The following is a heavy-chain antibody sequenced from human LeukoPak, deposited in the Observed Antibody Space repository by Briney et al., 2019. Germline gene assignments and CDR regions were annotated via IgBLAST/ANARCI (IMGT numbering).Heavy chain of an antibody. V-gene: IGHV3-23*01. CDR1: GFTFSSYA. CDR2: ISGSGGST. J-gene: IGHJ4*02. CDR3: AKYYCGGDCYALDY. Sequence: GGSLRLSCAASGFTFSSYAMSWVRPAPGKGLEWVSAISGSGGSTYYADSVKGRFTISRDNSKNTLYLQMNSLRAEDTAVYYCAKYYCGGDCYALDYWGQGTLVTVSS. D-gene: IGHD2-21*01.